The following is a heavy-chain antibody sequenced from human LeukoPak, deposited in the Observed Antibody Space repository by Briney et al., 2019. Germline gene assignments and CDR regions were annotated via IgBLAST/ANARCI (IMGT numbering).Heavy chain of an antibody. CDR3: ARDARGYSGYAHRDYYYYYMDV. J-gene: IGHJ6*03. V-gene: IGHV4-4*07. CDR2: IYTSGNT. D-gene: IGHD5-12*01. CDR1: GGSISSYY. Sequence: SETLSLTCTVSGGSISSYYWSWIRQPAGKGLEWIGRIYTSGNTNYSPSLKSRVTMSVDTSKNQFSLKLSSVTAADTAVYYCARDARGYSGYAHRDYYYYYMDVWGKGTTVTISS.